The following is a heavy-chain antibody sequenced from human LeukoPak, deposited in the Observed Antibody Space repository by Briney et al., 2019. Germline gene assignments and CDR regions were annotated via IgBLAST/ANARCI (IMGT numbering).Heavy chain of an antibody. CDR1: GFTFSSYA. CDR3: ARDTRYYFDY. D-gene: IGHD1-1*01. V-gene: IGHV3-30-3*01. CDR2: ISYDGSNK. Sequence: GGSLRLSCAAPGFTFSSYAMHWVRQAPGKGLEWVAVISYDGSNKYYADSVKGRFTISRDNSKNTLYLQMNSLRAEDTAVYYCARDTRYYFDYWGQGTLVTVSS. J-gene: IGHJ4*02.